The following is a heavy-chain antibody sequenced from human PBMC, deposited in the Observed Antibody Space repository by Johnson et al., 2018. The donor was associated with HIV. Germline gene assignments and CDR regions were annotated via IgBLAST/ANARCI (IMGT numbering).Heavy chain of an antibody. J-gene: IGHJ3*02. Sequence: QVQLVESGGGVVQPGRSLRLSCAASGFTFSNYGMHWVRQTPGKGLEWVAVIWYDGSNKYYADSVKGRFTISRDNSENTLYLQMNSLKAEDTAVYYCAREFGNSDAFDIWGQGTMVTVSS. CDR3: AREFGNSDAFDI. V-gene: IGHV3-33*01. CDR2: IWYDGSNK. CDR1: GFTFSNYG. D-gene: IGHD5-18*01.